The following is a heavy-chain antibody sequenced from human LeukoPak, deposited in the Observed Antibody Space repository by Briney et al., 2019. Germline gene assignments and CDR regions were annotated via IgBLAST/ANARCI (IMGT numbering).Heavy chain of an antibody. Sequence: PSETLSLTCAVYGGSFSGYYWSWIRQPPGKGLEWIGEINHSGSTNYNPSLKSRVTISVDTSKNHFSLNLSSVTAADTAVYYCAGKLRGWTGFGYWGQGTLVTVSS. V-gene: IGHV4-34*01. CDR2: INHSGST. CDR1: GGSFSGYY. D-gene: IGHD3/OR15-3a*01. J-gene: IGHJ4*02. CDR3: AGKLRGWTGFGY.